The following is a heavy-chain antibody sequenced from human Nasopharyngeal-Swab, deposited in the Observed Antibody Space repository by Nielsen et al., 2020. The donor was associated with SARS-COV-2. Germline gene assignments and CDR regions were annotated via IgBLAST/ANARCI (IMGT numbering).Heavy chain of an antibody. CDR3: ARRELELRGYYYYYMDV. V-gene: IGHV1-18*01. CDR2: ISAYNGNT. J-gene: IGHJ6*03. CDR1: GSTFTSYG. D-gene: IGHD1-7*01. Sequence: ASVQVSCKASGSTFTSYGISWVRQAPGQGLEWMGWISAYNGNTNYAQKLQGRVTMTTDTSTSTAYMELRSLRSDDTAVYYCARRELELRGYYYYYMDVWGKGTTVTVSS.